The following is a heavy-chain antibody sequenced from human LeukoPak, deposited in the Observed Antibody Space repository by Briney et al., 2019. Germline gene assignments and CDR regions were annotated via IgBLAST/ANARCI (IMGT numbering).Heavy chain of an antibody. D-gene: IGHD3/OR15-3a*01. CDR2: IYYTGNT. J-gene: IGHJ4*02. CDR3: ARQTGSGLFILP. V-gene: IGHV4-34*01. CDR1: GGSFSGYY. Sequence: PSETLSLTCAVYGGSFSGYYCSWIRQPPGMGLEWIGSIYYTGNTYYNASLKSQVSISIDTSKNQFSLKLTSVTAADTAVYYCARQTGSGLFILPGGQGTLVTVSS.